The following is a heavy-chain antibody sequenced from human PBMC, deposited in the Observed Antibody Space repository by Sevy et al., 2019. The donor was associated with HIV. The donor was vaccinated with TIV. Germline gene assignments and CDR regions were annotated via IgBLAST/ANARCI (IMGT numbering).Heavy chain of an antibody. CDR2: ISWNSGSI. J-gene: IGHJ2*01. V-gene: IGHV3-9*01. Sequence: GGSLRLSCAASGFTFDDYAMHWVRQAPGKGLEWVSGISWNSGSIGYAGSVKGRFTISRDNAKNSLYLQMNSLRAEDTALYYCAKPLHRTGYSSSWYFDWYFDLWGRGTLVTVSS. CDR1: GFTFDDYA. CDR3: AKPLHRTGYSSSWYFDWYFDL. D-gene: IGHD6-13*01.